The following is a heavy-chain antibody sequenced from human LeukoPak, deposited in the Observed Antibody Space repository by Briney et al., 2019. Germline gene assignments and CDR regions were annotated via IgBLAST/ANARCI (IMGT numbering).Heavy chain of an antibody. D-gene: IGHD2-15*01. V-gene: IGHV4-34*01. CDR1: GGSLSGYY. CDR3: ATRSTGVAATFDC. CDR2: INHSGST. J-gene: IGHJ4*02. Sequence: PSETLSLTCAIYGGSLSGYYWSWIRQPPGKGLEWIGEINHSGSTNYNPSLKSRVTISVDTSKNQFSLKLSSVTAADTAVYYCATRSTGVAATFDCWGQGALVTVSS.